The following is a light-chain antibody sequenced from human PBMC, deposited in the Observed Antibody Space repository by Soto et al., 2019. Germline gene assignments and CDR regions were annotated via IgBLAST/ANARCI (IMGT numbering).Light chain of an antibody. Sequence: DIQMTQSPSSLSASVGDRVTITCRASQSISSYLNWYQQKPGKAPKLLIYAASSLQSGVPSRFSASGSGTDFTLTISNLQLEDFATYYCQQSYTSPYTFGQGTRLEIK. CDR3: QQSYTSPYT. V-gene: IGKV1-39*01. J-gene: IGKJ2*01. CDR1: QSISSY. CDR2: AAS.